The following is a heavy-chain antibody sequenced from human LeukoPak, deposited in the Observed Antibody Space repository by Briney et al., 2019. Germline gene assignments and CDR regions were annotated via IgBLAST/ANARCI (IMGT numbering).Heavy chain of an antibody. Sequence: GGSLRLSCEASGFTFSSYSMNWVRQAPGKGLKWVSSISSSSSYVYYGDSVKGRITISRDNAKNSLYLQMNSLRAEDTAVYYCARGDRLGYCTNGVCYPTDYWGQGTLVTVSS. CDR2: ISSSSSYV. V-gene: IGHV3-21*01. CDR3: ARGDRLGYCTNGVCYPTDY. D-gene: IGHD2-8*01. J-gene: IGHJ4*02. CDR1: GFTFSSYS.